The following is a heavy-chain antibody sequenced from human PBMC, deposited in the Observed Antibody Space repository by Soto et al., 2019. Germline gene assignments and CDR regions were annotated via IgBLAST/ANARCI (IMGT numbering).Heavy chain of an antibody. CDR1: GFTFSSYG. J-gene: IGHJ6*02. D-gene: IGHD6-13*01. CDR2: ISYDGSNK. V-gene: IGHV3-30*18. CDR3: AKEGSSWPYYYYGMDV. Sequence: QVQLVESGGGVVQPGRSLRLSCAASGFTFSSYGMHWVRQAPGKGLEWVAVISYDGSNKYYADSVKGRFTISRDNSKNTLYLQMNSLRAEDRAVYYCAKEGSSWPYYYYGMDVWGQGTTVTVSS.